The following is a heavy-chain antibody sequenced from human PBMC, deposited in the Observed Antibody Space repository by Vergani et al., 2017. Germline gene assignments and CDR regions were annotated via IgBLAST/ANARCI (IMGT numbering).Heavy chain of an antibody. CDR3: ARGRVEWELLGRSRDYYYMDV. Sequence: QVQLVQSGAEVKKPEASVKVSCKASGYTFTSYDINWVRQATAQGLEWMGWMNPNRGNTGYAQKFQGRVTMTRNTSISTVYMELSSLRSEDTAVYYCARGRVEWELLGRSRDYYYMDVWGKGTTVTVSS. V-gene: IGHV1-8*01. CDR2: MNPNRGNT. CDR1: GYTFTSYD. J-gene: IGHJ6*03. D-gene: IGHD1-26*01.